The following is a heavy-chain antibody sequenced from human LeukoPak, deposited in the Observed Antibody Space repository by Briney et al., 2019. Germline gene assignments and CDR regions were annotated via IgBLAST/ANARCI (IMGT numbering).Heavy chain of an antibody. CDR1: GYTFTSNY. CDR3: ARRKVNWFDP. V-gene: IGHV1-69*06. J-gene: IGHJ5*02. Sequence: GASVKVSCKAFGYTFTSNYMHWVRQAPGQGLEWMGGIIPIFGTANYAQKFQGRVTITADKSTSTAYMELSSLRSEDTAVYYCARRKVNWFDPWGQGTLVTVSS. CDR2: IIPIFGTA.